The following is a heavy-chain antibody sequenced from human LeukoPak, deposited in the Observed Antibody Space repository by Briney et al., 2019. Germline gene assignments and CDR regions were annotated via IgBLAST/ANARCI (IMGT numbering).Heavy chain of an antibody. CDR2: IYYSGTT. Sequence: SETLSLTCTVSGGSISGYYWSWIRQSPGKGLEWIGYIYYSGTTHYNPSLKSRVTMSVDTSKNQVSLRLRSVTAADTAVFYCARQDGSGSYDGDWFDPWGQGTLVTVSS. CDR3: ARQDGSGSYDGDWFDP. J-gene: IGHJ5*02. V-gene: IGHV4-59*08. D-gene: IGHD3-10*01. CDR1: GGSISGYY.